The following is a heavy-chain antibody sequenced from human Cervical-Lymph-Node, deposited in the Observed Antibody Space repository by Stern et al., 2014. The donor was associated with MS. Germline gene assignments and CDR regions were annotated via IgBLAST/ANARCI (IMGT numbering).Heavy chain of an antibody. D-gene: IGHD2/OR15-2a*01. V-gene: IGHV4-59*01. CDR3: ARDKGMFFL. J-gene: IGHJ4*01. CDR2: IYYRWTT. CDR1: GGSITNYY. Sequence: QVQLQESGPGLVKPSETLSLTCTVSGGSITNYYWSWIRQPPRKGLEWIGYIYYRWTTNYNPSLKSRVTISVDTSKNQFSLKLSSVTAADTAVYYCARDKGMFFLWGQGTLVTVSS.